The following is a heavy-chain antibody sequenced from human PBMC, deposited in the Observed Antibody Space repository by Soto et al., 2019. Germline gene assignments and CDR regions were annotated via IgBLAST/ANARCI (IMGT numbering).Heavy chain of an antibody. J-gene: IGHJ3*02. Sequence: GGSLRLSCAASGFTFSSYWMSWVRQAPGKGLEWVANIKQDGSEKDYVDSQKGRFTISRDNAKNSLYLQMNSLRAEDTAVYYCAREGTELGIDAFDIWGQGTMVTVSS. CDR2: IKQDGSEK. V-gene: IGHV3-7*03. D-gene: IGHD7-27*01. CDR3: AREGTELGIDAFDI. CDR1: GFTFSSYW.